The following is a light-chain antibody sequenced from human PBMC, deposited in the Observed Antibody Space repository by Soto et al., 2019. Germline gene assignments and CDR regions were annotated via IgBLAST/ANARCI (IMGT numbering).Light chain of an antibody. CDR3: QHYDSLPIT. CDR1: QSVSSD. V-gene: IGKV3-20*01. Sequence: EIVMPQSPATLSMSPGERFTLSCRASQSVSSDLAWYQQKPGQPPRLLIYGASSRATGIPDRFSGSGSGTDFTLTISRLEPEDFAVFYCQHYDSLPITFGQGTRLEIK. CDR2: GAS. J-gene: IGKJ5*01.